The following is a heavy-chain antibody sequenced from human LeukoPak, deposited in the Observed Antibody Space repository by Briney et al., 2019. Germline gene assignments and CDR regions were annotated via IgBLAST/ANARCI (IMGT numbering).Heavy chain of an antibody. CDR3: VSDILRNFDY. D-gene: IGHD2-21*01. CDR2: IYSGGCT. Sequence: PGGSLRLSCAASGFTVNNNYMSWVRQAPGKGLEWVSIIYSGGCTKYADSVKGRFTISRDTSKNTLYLQMNSLSAEDSAVYYCVSDILRNFDYWGQGTLVTASS. V-gene: IGHV3-53*01. J-gene: IGHJ4*02. CDR1: GFTVNNNY.